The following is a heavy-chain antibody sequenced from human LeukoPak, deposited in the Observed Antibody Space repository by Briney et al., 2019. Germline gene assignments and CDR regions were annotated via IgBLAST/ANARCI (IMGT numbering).Heavy chain of an antibody. J-gene: IGHJ4*02. CDR3: AKAPVTTCSGAYCYPFDY. CDR1: GFTLSSYA. D-gene: IGHD2-15*01. Sequence: GGSLRLSCAASGFTLSSYAMSSVRQGPGKGLEWVSAISVSGNTYHADSVKGRFTISRDSYKKTLYLQMNSLRAEDAAVYYCAKAPVTTCSGAYCYPFDYWGQGTLVTVSS. CDR2: ISVSGNT. V-gene: IGHV3-23*01.